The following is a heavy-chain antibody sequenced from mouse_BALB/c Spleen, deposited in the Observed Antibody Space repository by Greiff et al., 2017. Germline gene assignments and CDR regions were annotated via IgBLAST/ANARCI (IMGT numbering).Heavy chain of an antibody. J-gene: IGHJ3*01. CDR1: GYTFTSYW. V-gene: IGHV1S81*02. CDR3: ARYYYGSSIAY. D-gene: IGHD1-1*01. Sequence: VQLQQPGAELVKPGASVKLSCKASGYTFTSYWMHWVKQRPGQGLEWIGEINPSNGRTNYNEKFKSKATLTVDKSSSTAYMQLSSLTSEDSAVYYCARYYYGSSIAYWGQGTLVTVSA. CDR2: INPSNGRT.